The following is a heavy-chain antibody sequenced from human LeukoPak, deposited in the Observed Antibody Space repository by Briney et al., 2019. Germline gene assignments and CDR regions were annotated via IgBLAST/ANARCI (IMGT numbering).Heavy chain of an antibody. D-gene: IGHD3-16*01. CDR3: ARHADTFRTFNI. CDR2: VYYGGST. J-gene: IGHJ3*02. Sequence: SETLSLTCTVSGGSMSNNGYYWGWIRQPPGKGLEWIGSVYYGGSTYYNPSLKSRVTISVDTSKNQFSLKLNSVTAADTAVYYCARHADTFRTFNIWGQGTMVTVSS. CDR1: GGSMSNNGYY. V-gene: IGHV4-39*01.